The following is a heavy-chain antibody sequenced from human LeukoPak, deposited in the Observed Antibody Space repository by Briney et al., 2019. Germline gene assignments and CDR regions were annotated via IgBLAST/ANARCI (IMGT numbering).Heavy chain of an antibody. J-gene: IGHJ4*02. CDR1: GFTFSSYA. Sequence: PGRSLRLSCAASGFTFSSYAMHWVRQAPGKGLEWVAVISYDGSNKYYADSVKGRFTISRDNSKNTLYLQMNSLRAEDTAVYYCARAGSSSWRIDYWGQGTLVTVSS. V-gene: IGHV3-30*04. D-gene: IGHD6-13*01. CDR3: ARAGSSSWRIDY. CDR2: ISYDGSNK.